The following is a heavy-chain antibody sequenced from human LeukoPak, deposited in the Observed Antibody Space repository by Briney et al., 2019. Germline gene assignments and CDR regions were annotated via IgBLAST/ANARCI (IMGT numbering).Heavy chain of an antibody. CDR3: AKDSRARQQSTPFDY. J-gene: IGHJ4*02. D-gene: IGHD6-13*01. Sequence: GGSLRLSCAASGFTFSSYAMHWVRQAPGKGLEWVAVISYDGSNKYYADSVKGRFTISRDNSKNTLYLQMNSLRAEDTAVYYCAKDSRARQQSTPFDYWGQGTLVTVSS. CDR2: ISYDGSNK. V-gene: IGHV3-30-3*01. CDR1: GFTFSSYA.